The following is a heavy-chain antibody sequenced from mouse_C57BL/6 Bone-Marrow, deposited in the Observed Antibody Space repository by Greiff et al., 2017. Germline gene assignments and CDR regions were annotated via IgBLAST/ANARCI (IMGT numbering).Heavy chain of an antibody. CDR1: GFSLTSYG. V-gene: IGHV2-2*01. Sequence: QVQLKESGPGLVQPSQSLSITCTVSGFSLTSYGVHWVRQSPGTGLEWLGVIWSGGSTDYNAAFISRLSISKDNSKSQVFFKMNSLQADDTAIYYCARRGYYSNYHYAMDYWGQGTSVTVSS. CDR2: IWSGGST. CDR3: ARRGYYSNYHYAMDY. J-gene: IGHJ4*01. D-gene: IGHD2-5*01.